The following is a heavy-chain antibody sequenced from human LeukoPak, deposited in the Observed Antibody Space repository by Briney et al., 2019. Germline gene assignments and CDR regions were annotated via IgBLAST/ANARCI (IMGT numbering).Heavy chain of an antibody. CDR3: AKDVKIGPADYYFDN. CDR1: GFIFNSYA. D-gene: IGHD2-2*01. J-gene: IGHJ4*02. CDR2: IANDGRDK. V-gene: IGHV3-30*18. Sequence: GGSLRLSCAGSGFIFNSYAMHWVRQTPGKGLEWMAVIANDGRDKQYADSMKGRFTVSRDNSMHMVYLQMNSLRVDDTAVYYCAKDVKIGPADYYFDNWGQGTLVTVSS.